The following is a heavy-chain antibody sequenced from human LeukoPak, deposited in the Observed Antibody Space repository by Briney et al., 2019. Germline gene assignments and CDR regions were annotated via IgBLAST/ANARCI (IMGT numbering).Heavy chain of an antibody. CDR1: GFTFNNYA. CDR3: ARDDPYSGYDYDY. Sequence: GGSLRLSCAASGFTFNNYAFNWVRQPPGKGLEWFSGISDGGTTYYADSVKGRFTISRDNAKNSLYLQMNSLRAEDTAFYYCARDDPYSGYDYDYWGRGVLVTVSS. V-gene: IGHV3-20*04. CDR2: ISDGGTT. J-gene: IGHJ4*02. D-gene: IGHD5-12*01.